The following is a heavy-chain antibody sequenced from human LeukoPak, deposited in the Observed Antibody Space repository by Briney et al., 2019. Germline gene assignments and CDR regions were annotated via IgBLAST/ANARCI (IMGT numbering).Heavy chain of an antibody. J-gene: IGHJ4*02. V-gene: IGHV5-51*01. CDR3: ARVAGTSGWNYYFDY. CDR2: IYPGDSDT. Sequence: GESLKISCQGSGYSFTSYWIGWVRQMPGKGLEWMGIIYPGDSDTRYSPSFQGQVTISADKSISTAYLQWSSLKASDTAMYYCARVAGTSGWNYYFDYWGQGTLVTVSS. D-gene: IGHD6-19*01. CDR1: GYSFTSYW.